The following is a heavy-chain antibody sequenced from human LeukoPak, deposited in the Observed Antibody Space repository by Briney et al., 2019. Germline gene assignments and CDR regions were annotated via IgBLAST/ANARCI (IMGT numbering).Heavy chain of an antibody. CDR1: GFRFTSST. J-gene: IGHJ5*02. CDR3: ARDLGQYYDTSDNSFDP. CDR2: ISSGTDYI. Sequence: GGSLRLSCAASGFRFTSSTLNWVRQAPGKGLDGVASISSGTDYIYYADSVKGRFTISRDNAKNTLTMHMNSLSAEHTAVYYCARDLGQYYDTSDNSFDPWGQGTLVTVSS. D-gene: IGHD3-22*01. V-gene: IGHV3-21*01.